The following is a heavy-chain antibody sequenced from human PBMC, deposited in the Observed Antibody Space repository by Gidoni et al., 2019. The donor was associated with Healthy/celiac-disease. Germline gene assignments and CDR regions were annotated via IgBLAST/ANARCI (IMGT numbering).Heavy chain of an antibody. CDR1: GGSISSGDSY. Sequence: QVQLQESGPGLVKPSQTLSLTCTVSGGSISSGDSYWSWLRQPPGTGLEWLGYSYYSGSTYYNPSLKRRVTISVDTSKNHFSLKLSSVTAADTAVYYCARGYKQQLVIWVFAFDIWGQGTMVTVSS. CDR3: ARGYKQQLVIWVFAFDI. D-gene: IGHD6-13*01. V-gene: IGHV4-30-4*01. J-gene: IGHJ3*02. CDR2: SYYSGST.